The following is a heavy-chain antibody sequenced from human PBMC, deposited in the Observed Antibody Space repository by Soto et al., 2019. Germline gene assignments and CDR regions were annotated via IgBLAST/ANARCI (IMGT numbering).Heavy chain of an antibody. J-gene: IGHJ4*02. Sequence: QVQLVESGGGVVQPGRSLRLSCVTSGFTFRSYAVHWVRQAPGKGLEWVAVISYDGRNTYYADSVKGRFTISRDNSKNTLSLHMDSLRTEDTDVYYCARGGSDEETVIGVFDYWGQGTMVTVSS. D-gene: IGHD3-10*01. CDR3: ARGGSDEETVIGVFDY. CDR1: GFTFRSYA. V-gene: IGHV3-30*04. CDR2: ISYDGRNT.